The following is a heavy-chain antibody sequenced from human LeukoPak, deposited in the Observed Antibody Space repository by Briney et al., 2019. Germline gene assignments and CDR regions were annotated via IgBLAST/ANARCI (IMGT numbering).Heavy chain of an antibody. V-gene: IGHV4-39*01. CDR1: GRSVSSSRYY. Sequence: SETLSLTRTVPGRSVSSSRYYCGWIRQPPGKGLEWIGSIYYSGSTYYNPSLKSRVTISVDTSKNQFSLKLSSVTAADTAVYYCARMGAIAAASWGQGTLVTVSS. J-gene: IGHJ5*02. CDR2: IYYSGST. D-gene: IGHD6-13*01. CDR3: ARMGAIAAAS.